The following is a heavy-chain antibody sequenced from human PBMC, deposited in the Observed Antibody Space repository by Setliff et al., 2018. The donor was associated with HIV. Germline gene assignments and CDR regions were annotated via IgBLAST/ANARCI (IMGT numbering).Heavy chain of an antibody. D-gene: IGHD3-16*01. CDR1: GASISSDS. CDR2: ILNREIT. CDR3: AKGGASSHWLGP. Sequence: PSETLSLTCTVSGASISSDSWSWIRQSPGRGLEWIGFILNREITNYNLSLQSRVSISMDTSKNQFSLKLHSVTAADTAIYHCAKGGASSHWLGPWGQGTLVTVSS. J-gene: IGHJ5*02. V-gene: IGHV4-59*01.